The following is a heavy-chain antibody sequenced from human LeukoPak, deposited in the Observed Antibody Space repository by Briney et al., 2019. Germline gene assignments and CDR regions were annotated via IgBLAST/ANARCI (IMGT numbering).Heavy chain of an antibody. D-gene: IGHD2-2*01. CDR3: ARYCSSTSCHLRAAFDY. CDR2: VYYSGGS. J-gene: IGHJ4*02. CDR1: GDSITSGDYY. V-gene: IGHV4-30-4*08. Sequence: SQTLSLTGTVSGDSITSGDYYWNWIRQPPGKGLEWIGYVYYSGGSYYNPSLESRVSMSMDTSKNQFSLKLSSVTAADTAVYYCARYCSSTSCHLRAAFDYWGQGTLVTVSS.